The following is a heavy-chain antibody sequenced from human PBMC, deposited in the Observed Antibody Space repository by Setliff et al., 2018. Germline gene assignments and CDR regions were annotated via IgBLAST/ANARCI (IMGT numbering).Heavy chain of an antibody. CDR1: GDSIRDISYY. D-gene: IGHD2-15*01. J-gene: IGHJ3*02. CDR3: ASRSGVVEDPPRQVILDDGFDI. Sequence: SETMSLTCTISGDSIRDISYYWGFLRQSPGKGPEWIGSIYYSGTAYYNPSLESRVTISIDTSKNQFSLKVTSVTAADTAVYYCASRSGVVEDPPRQVILDDGFDIWGQGTMVTVSS. V-gene: IGHV4-39*01. CDR2: IYYSGTA.